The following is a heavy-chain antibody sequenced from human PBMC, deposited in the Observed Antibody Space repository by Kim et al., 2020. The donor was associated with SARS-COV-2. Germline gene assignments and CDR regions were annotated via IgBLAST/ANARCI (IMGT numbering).Heavy chain of an antibody. V-gene: IGHV3-30*04. Sequence: GGSLRLSCAASGFTFSSYAMHWVRQAPGKGLEWVAVISYDGSNKYYADSVKGRFTISRDNSKNTLYLQMNSLRAEDTAVYYCALMKNIVATLGYYYGMDVWGQGTTVTVSS. CDR2: ISYDGSNK. J-gene: IGHJ6*02. CDR3: ALMKNIVATLGYYYGMDV. D-gene: IGHD5-12*01. CDR1: GFTFSSYA.